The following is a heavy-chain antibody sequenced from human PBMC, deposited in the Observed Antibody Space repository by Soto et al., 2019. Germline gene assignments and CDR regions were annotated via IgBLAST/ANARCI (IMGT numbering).Heavy chain of an antibody. J-gene: IGHJ6*02. V-gene: IGHV3-23*01. D-gene: IGHD3-22*01. CDR1: GFTFSSYA. CDR2: ISGSGGST. CDR3: AKSGYYDSSGYYLGEYYYYGMDV. Sequence: PGGSLRLSCAASGFTFSSYAMSWVRQAPGKGLEWVSAISGSGGSTYYADSVKGRFTISRDNSKNTLYLQMNSLRAEDTAVYYCAKSGYYDSSGYYLGEYYYYGMDVWGQGTTVTVS.